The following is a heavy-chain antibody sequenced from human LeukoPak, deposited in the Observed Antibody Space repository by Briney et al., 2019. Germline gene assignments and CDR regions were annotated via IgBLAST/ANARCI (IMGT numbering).Heavy chain of an antibody. V-gene: IGHV3-23*01. CDR2: ISGSGGST. Sequence: GGSLRLSCAVSGFTFSDYWMTWVRQAPGKGLEWVSGISGSGGSTYYADSVKGRFTISRDNSKNTLNLQMNSLRAEDTAVYYCAKDGAGYLYYFDSWGQGTLVTVSS. CDR3: AKDGAGYLYYFDS. CDR1: GFTFSDYW. J-gene: IGHJ4*02. D-gene: IGHD1-26*01.